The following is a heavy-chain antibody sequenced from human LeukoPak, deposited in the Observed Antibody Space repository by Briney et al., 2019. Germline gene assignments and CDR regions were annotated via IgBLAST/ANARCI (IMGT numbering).Heavy chain of an antibody. V-gene: IGHV4-59*06. CDR2: IYYSGST. CDR3: ARATSRLRWYHFDY. CDR1: GGSISSYY. J-gene: IGHJ4*02. Sequence: PSETLSLTCTVSGGSISSYYWSWIRQHPGKGLEWIGYIYYSGSTYYNPSLKSRVTISVDTSKNQFSLKLSSVTAAVTAVYYCARATSRLRWYHFDYWGQGTLVTVSS. D-gene: IGHD4-17*01.